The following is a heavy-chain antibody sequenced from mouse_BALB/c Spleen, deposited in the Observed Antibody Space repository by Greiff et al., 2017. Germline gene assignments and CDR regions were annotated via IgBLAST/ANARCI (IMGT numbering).Heavy chain of an antibody. J-gene: IGHJ3*01. Sequence: EVKLQESGPGLVKPSQSLSLTCSVTGYSITSGYSWNWIRQFPGNKLEWMGYISYDGSNNYNPSLKNRISITRDTSKNQFFLKLNSVTTEDTATYYCAPTMITTGFAYWGQGTLVTVSA. CDR2: ISYDGSN. CDR1: GYSITSGYS. D-gene: IGHD2-4*01. V-gene: IGHV3-6*02. CDR3: APTMITTGFAY.